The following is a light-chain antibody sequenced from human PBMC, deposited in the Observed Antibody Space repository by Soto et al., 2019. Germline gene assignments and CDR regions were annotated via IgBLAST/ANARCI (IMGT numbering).Light chain of an antibody. CDR1: TSNIGSNA. V-gene: IGLV1-47*02. Sequence: QSVLTQPPSASGTPGQRVTISCSGSTSNIGSNAVYWYKQVPETAPKLLIQSSSQRPSGVPDRFSGSESGTSASLAISGLRSEDEADYYCAAWDDSLSGLYVFGTGTNVTVL. CDR3: AAWDDSLSGLYV. J-gene: IGLJ1*01. CDR2: SSS.